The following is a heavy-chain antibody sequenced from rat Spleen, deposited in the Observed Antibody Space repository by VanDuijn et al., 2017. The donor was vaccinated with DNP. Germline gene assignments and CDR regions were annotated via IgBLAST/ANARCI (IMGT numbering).Heavy chain of an antibody. Sequence: EVQLVESGGGLLQPGRSLKLSCAASGFTFSNYDMAWVRQAPKKGLEWVATIGYDGRTTYYRDSVKGRFTISRDNAKSTLYLQMDSLRSEDTATYYCARRGIYYYDGLYLTDFWGPGTMVTVSS. J-gene: IGHJ1*01. V-gene: IGHV5S10*01. CDR2: IGYDGRTT. CDR3: ARRGIYYYDGLYLTDF. D-gene: IGHD1-12*02. CDR1: GFTFSNYD.